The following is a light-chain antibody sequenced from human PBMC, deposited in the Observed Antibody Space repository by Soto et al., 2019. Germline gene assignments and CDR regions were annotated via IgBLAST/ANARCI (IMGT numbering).Light chain of an antibody. Sequence: QSALTQPASVSGSPGQSITISCTGTSSDVGGYNYVSWYQHHPGKAPKLMIYDVTNRPSGVSNRFSGSKSGNTASLTISGLQAEDEADYYCGLYTSSNTRLFGTGTKVTVL. CDR2: DVT. J-gene: IGLJ1*01. CDR1: SSDVGGYNY. V-gene: IGLV2-14*03. CDR3: GLYTSSNTRL.